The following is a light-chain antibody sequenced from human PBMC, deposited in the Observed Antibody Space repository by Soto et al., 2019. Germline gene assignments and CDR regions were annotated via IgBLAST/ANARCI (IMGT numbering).Light chain of an antibody. J-gene: IGLJ2*01. CDR3: ETWDSNTPV. CDR1: SGHSSYI. V-gene: IGLV4-60*03. Sequence: QLVLTQSSSASASLGSSVKLTCTLSSGHSSYIIAWHQQQPGKAPRYLMKLEGSGSYNKGSGVPDRFSGSSSGADRYLTISNLQSEDEADYYCETWDSNTPVFGGVTKLTVL. CDR2: LEGSGSY.